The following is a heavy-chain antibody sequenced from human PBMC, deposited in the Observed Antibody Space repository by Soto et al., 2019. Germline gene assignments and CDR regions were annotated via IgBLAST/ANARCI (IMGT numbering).Heavy chain of an antibody. CDR2: INHSGST. D-gene: IGHD6-19*01. Sequence: SETLSLTCAVYGGSFSGYYWSWIRQPPGKGLEWIGEINHSGSTNYNPSLKSRVTISVDTSKNQLYLKLSSVTAADTAVYYCARRREARRYSSGWYALGYDGMDVWGQGTTVTVSS. CDR3: ARRREARRYSSGWYALGYDGMDV. V-gene: IGHV4-34*01. CDR1: GGSFSGYY. J-gene: IGHJ6*02.